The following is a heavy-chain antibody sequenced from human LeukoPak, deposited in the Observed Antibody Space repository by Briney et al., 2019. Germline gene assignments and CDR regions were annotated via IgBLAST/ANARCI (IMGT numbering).Heavy chain of an antibody. Sequence: SETLSLTCTVSGGSISSSSYYWGWIRQPPGKGLEWIGSIYYSGSTYYNPSLKSRVTISVDTSKNQFSLKLSSVTAADTAVYYCARHIAAAGTSFIFDYWGQGTLVTVSP. J-gene: IGHJ4*02. CDR3: ARHIAAAGTSFIFDY. V-gene: IGHV4-39*01. CDR1: GGSISSSSYY. D-gene: IGHD6-13*01. CDR2: IYYSGST.